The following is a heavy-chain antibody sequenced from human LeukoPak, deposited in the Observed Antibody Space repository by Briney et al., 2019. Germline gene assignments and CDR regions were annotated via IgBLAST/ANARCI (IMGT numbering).Heavy chain of an antibody. D-gene: IGHD2/OR15-2a*01. CDR3: YVPVLRDAFDI. Sequence: GASVKVSCKASGYTFTGYYMHWVRQAPGQGLEWMGWINPNSGGTNYAQKFQGRVTMTRHTSISTAYMELSRLRSDDTAVYYCYVPVLRDAFDIWGQGTMVTVSS. V-gene: IGHV1-2*02. J-gene: IGHJ3*02. CDR1: GYTFTGYY. CDR2: INPNSGGT.